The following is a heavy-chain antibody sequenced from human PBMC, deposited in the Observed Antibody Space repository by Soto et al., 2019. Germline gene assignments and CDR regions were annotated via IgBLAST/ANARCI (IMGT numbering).Heavy chain of an antibody. V-gene: IGHV3-48*03. Sequence: GGSLRLSCVASGFDFRSYEMNWVRQAPGKGLEWVSNIRANDESIYYADSVKGRVSVSRDNAKTSLFLEMNSLRVDDTAVYYCARETLRDAIDIWGQGTMVT. CDR3: ARETLRDAIDI. J-gene: IGHJ3*02. CDR1: GFDFRSYE. CDR2: IRANDESI.